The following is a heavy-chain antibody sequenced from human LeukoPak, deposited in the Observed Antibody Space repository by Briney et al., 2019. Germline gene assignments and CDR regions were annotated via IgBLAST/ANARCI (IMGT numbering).Heavy chain of an antibody. CDR2: IHKDGSET. D-gene: IGHD5-12*01. CDR3: TRERGWQRLDY. V-gene: IGHV3-7*01. CDR1: AFTFSASW. J-gene: IGHJ4*02. Sequence: GGSMIPSCVAAAFTFSASWMTWGRPAAGEVLERAANIHKDGSETWYVDSVRGRFTISRDNARNSLYLQMSRLRDDDTAVYYCTRERGWQRLDYWGEGSLVTVSS.